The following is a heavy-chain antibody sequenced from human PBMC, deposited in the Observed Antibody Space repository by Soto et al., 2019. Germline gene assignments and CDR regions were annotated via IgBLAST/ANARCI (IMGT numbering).Heavy chain of an antibody. D-gene: IGHD2-8*01. CDR1: GYTFTDYH. V-gene: IGHV1-2*04. Sequence: SFKVSCQASGYTFTDYHIHWVRQAPGQALEWLRRINPKSGGTRNAQKFQGWVTMTKDTSISTASMELSRLTSDAPGIYYCARGDSTDCSNGVCSFFYNHDMDVWGRGLRVSVYS. J-gene: IGHJ6*01. CDR3: ARGDSTDCSNGVCSFFYNHDMDV. CDR2: INPKSGGT.